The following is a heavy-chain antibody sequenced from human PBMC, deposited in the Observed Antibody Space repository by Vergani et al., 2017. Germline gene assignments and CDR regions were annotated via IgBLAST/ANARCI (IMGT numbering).Heavy chain of an antibody. Sequence: QVQLVQSGAEVKKPGASVKVSCKASGYTFTSYGISWVRQAPGQGLEWMGWISAYNGNTNYAQKLQGRVTMTTDTSTSTAYMELRSLRSEDTAVYYCARDFEVAVAGTVGAWFDPWGQGTLVTVSS. V-gene: IGHV1-18*04. CDR2: ISAYNGNT. D-gene: IGHD6-19*01. CDR3: ARDFEVAVAGTVGAWFDP. CDR1: GYTFTSYG. J-gene: IGHJ5*02.